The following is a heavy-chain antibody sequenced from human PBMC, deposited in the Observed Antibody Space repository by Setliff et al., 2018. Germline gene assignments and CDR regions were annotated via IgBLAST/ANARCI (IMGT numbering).Heavy chain of an antibody. J-gene: IGHJ6*03. CDR3: ARIRRDIVVVVGATPDYYDYMDV. CDR2: IDPSDSYT. Sequence: PGESLKISCKGSGYSFTSYWISWVRQMPGKGLEWMGRIDPSDSYTNYSPSFQGHVTISGDKSISTAYLQWGSLKASDTAMYYCARIRRDIVVVVGATPDYYDYMDVWGKGTTVTVSS. D-gene: IGHD2-15*01. V-gene: IGHV5-10-1*01. CDR1: GYSFTSYW.